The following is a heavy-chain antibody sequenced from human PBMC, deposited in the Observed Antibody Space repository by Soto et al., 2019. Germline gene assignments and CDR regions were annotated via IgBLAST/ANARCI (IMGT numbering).Heavy chain of an antibody. V-gene: IGHV4-39*01. J-gene: IGHJ4*02. D-gene: IGHD2-2*01. Sequence: SETLSLTCTVSGGSFSSSNDYWVWIRQPPGKGLEWVGSFYFGGSTNYNPSLKSRVTISVDTSKNQFSLKLSSVTAADTAVYYCAIAPSYCISTSCTRFDYWGQGTLVTVSS. CDR2: FYFGGST. CDR1: GGSFSSSNDY. CDR3: AIAPSYCISTSCTRFDY.